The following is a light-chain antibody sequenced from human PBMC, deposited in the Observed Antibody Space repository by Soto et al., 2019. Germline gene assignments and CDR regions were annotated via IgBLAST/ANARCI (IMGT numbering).Light chain of an antibody. J-gene: IGKJ2*01. CDR1: QSVYINS. CDR3: QQYGDSPFT. V-gene: IGKV3-20*01. CDR2: GAS. Sequence: EVVLTQSPGTLSLSPGESATLSCRASQSVYINSLAWYQHKRGRAPRLLIYGASTRATAVPDRFTGSGSGTDFALTISSLEPEDAAVYYCQQYGDSPFTFGPGTNRDIK.